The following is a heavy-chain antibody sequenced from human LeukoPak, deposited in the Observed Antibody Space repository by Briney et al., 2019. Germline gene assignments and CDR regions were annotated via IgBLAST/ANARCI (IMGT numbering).Heavy chain of an antibody. J-gene: IGHJ4*02. CDR1: GFTISSNY. CDR3: ARDRGAAAGTDYFDY. D-gene: IGHD6-13*01. CDR2: IYSGGST. V-gene: IGHV3-66*01. Sequence: PGGSLRLSCAASGFTISSNYMSWVRQPPGKGLEWVSVIYSGGSTYYADSVKGRFTISRDNSKNTLYLQMNSLRAEDTAVYYCARDRGAAAGTDYFDYWGQGTLVTVSS.